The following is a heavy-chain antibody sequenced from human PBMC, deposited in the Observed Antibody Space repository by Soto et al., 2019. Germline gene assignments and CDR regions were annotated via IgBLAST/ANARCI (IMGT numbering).Heavy chain of an antibody. CDR2: ISGSGGST. J-gene: IGHJ4*02. CDR3: AKDSGPFYCSGGSCYSDY. CDR1: GFTCSSYA. D-gene: IGHD2-15*01. V-gene: IGHV3-23*01. Sequence: GSLRLSCAASGFTCSSYARSWVRQAPGKGLEWVSAISGSGGSTYYADSVKGRFTISRDNSKNTLYLQMNSLRAEDTAVYYCAKDSGPFYCSGGSCYSDYWGQGTLVTVSS.